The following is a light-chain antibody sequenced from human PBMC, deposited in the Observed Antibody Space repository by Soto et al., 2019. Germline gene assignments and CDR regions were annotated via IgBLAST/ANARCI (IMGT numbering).Light chain of an antibody. Sequence: EIVMTQSPATLSVSPGEKATLSCRASQSVSNNLAWFQQKPGRVPRLLIYGASNRATGVSARFSGSGSGTEFTLTISSLQSEDFAVYYCQQYNNWPPLTFGGGTKVDIK. CDR1: QSVSNN. CDR3: QQYNNWPPLT. V-gene: IGKV3-15*01. J-gene: IGKJ4*01. CDR2: GAS.